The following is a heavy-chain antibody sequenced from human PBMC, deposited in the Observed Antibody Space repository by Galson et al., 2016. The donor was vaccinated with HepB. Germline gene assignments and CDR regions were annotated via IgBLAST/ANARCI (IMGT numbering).Heavy chain of an antibody. J-gene: IGHJ4*02. V-gene: IGHV5-10-1*01. Sequence: QSGAEVKKPRESLRISCKGSGYSFTSYWISWVRQMPGKGLEWMGRIDPSDSYTNYSPSFQGHVTIPADKSMSTAYLQWSSLKASDTAMYYCARHRYYYDSSCYYYALGYWGQGTLVTVSS. CDR3: ARHRYYYDSSCYYYALGY. CDR2: IDPSDSYT. CDR1: GYSFTSYW. D-gene: IGHD3-22*01.